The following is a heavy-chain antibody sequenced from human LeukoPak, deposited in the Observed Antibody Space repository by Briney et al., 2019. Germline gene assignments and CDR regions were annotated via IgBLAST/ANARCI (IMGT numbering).Heavy chain of an antibody. V-gene: IGHV4-34*01. CDR3: ARGFCANGVCNDAFDI. CDR2: INHSGST. CDR1: GGSFSGYY. J-gene: IGHJ3*02. Sequence: SETLSLTCAVYGGSFSGYYWSWIRQPPGKGLEWIGEINHSGSTNYNPSLKSRLTLSLDSSKNQLSLKLTSVTAADTAVYYCARGFCANGVCNDAFDIWGQGTRVTVSS. D-gene: IGHD2-8*01.